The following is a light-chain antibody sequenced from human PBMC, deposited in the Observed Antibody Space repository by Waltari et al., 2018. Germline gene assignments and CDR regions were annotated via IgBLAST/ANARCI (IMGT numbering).Light chain of an antibody. CDR1: QSVSIN. V-gene: IGKV3-15*01. Sequence: EVVMMQSPATLSVFPGERATLSCRASQSVSINLAWYQQKPGQAPRLLIYDASTRATGIPARFSGSGSGTEFTLTISSLQSEDFANYYCQQYNDWHLITFGQGTRLEIK. CDR3: QQYNDWHLIT. CDR2: DAS. J-gene: IGKJ5*01.